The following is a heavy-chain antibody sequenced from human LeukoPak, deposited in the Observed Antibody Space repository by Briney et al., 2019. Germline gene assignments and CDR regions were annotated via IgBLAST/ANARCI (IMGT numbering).Heavy chain of an antibody. Sequence: PGGSLRLSCAASGFTFSSYWMHWVRQAPGKGLVWVSSISSTSAYIYYADSVKGRFTISRDNVDNVVYLQMNSLGAEDTAVYYCARVAVSGPTGWFDSWGQGTLVIVSS. J-gene: IGHJ5*01. V-gene: IGHV3-21*01. CDR3: ARVAVSGPTGWFDS. CDR2: ISSTSAYI. CDR1: GFTFSSYW. D-gene: IGHD2-8*02.